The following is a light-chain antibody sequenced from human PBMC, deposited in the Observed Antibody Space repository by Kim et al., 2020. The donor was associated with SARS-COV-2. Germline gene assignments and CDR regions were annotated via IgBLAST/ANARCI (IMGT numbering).Light chain of an antibody. J-gene: IGLJ2*01. CDR1: NSNIGSNE. CDR3: GTWDSSLSGEV. V-gene: IGLV1-51*01. Sequence: GQKITISCSGSNSNIGSNEVSWYQQLPGTAPKLLIYDNNKRPSGIPDRFSGSKSDTSATLGITGLQTGDEADYYCGTWDSSLSGEVFGGGTQLTVL. CDR2: DNN.